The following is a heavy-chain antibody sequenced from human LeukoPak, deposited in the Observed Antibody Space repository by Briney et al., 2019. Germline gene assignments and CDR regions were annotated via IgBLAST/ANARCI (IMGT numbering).Heavy chain of an antibody. CDR3: ARVRFLEWLLYGEYYFDY. V-gene: IGHV3-7*01. D-gene: IGHD3-3*01. J-gene: IGHJ4*02. Sequence: PRGSLRLSCAASGFTFSSYWMSWVRQAPGKGLEWVANIKQDGSEKYYVDSVKGRFTISRDNAKNSQYLQMNSLRAEDTAVYYCARVRFLEWLLYGEYYFDYWGQGTLVTVSS. CDR1: GFTFSSYW. CDR2: IKQDGSEK.